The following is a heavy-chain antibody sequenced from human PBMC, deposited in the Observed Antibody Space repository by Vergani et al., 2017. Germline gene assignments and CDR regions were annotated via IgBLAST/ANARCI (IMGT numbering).Heavy chain of an antibody. J-gene: IGHJ6*02. D-gene: IGHD2-21*01. CDR3: TTDPLYCGDGSCYWLRDHHYYGMDV. CDR2: IKSTFDRVTT. Sequence: EVQLVESGGGIVKPGGSLRLSCVASGFSFRNAWMNWVRRTPGKGLAWVGRIKSTFDRVTTDYAAPVKGRFTISRDDSKNTLFLQMNGLKTEDIGVYYCTTDPLYCGDGSCYWLRDHHYYGMDVWGQGTTVTVSS. V-gene: IGHV3-15*07. CDR1: GFSFRNAW.